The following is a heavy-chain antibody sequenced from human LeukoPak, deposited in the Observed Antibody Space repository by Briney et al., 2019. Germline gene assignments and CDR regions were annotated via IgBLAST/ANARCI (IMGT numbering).Heavy chain of an antibody. CDR2: IFHAGTR. V-gene: IGHV4-38-2*02. CDR3: ARSFTDNFFFEN. D-gene: IGHD1-1*01. CDR1: GYSISSGHY. J-gene: IGHJ4*02. Sequence: PSETLSLNCTVSGYSISSGHYWAWIRQPPGKGLEWIGSIFHAGTRYHNPSLRGRVTISADTSKNQFFLDLTSVTAADTAVYYCARSFTDNFFFENWGQGTLVTVSS.